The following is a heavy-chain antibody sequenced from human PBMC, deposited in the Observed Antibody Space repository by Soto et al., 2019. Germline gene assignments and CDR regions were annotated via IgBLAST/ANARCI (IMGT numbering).Heavy chain of an antibody. CDR3: VRDGTKTLRDWFDP. V-gene: IGHV4-4*07. CDR2: IYATGTT. CDR1: GASIGGFY. J-gene: IGHJ5*02. Sequence: KSSETLSLTCTVSGASIGGFYWSWIRKSAGKGPEWIGRIYATGTTDYNPSLKSRVMMSVDTSKKQFSLKLRSVTAAGTAVYYCVRDGTKTLRDWFDPWGQGISVTVSS. D-gene: IGHD1-1*01.